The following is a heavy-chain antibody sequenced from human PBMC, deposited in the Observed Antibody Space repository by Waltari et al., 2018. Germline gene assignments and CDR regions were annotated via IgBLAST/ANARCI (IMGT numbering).Heavy chain of an antibody. D-gene: IGHD1-26*01. CDR2: IYSGGST. CDR3: ATVGSGGSRGSTDY. J-gene: IGHJ4*02. Sequence: EVQLVESGGGLVQPGGSLRLSCAASGFTFSSYSMSWVRQAPGKGLEWVSVIYSGGSTYYEDSVKGRFTIARDNSKNTLYLQMNSLRAEDTAVYYCATVGSGGSRGSTDYWGQGTLVTVSS. V-gene: IGHV3-66*02. CDR1: GFTFSSYS.